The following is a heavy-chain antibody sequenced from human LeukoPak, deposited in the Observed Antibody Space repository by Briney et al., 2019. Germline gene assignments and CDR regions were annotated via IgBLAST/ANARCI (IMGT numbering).Heavy chain of an antibody. CDR1: TDSFSNYH. V-gene: IGHV4-34*01. D-gene: IGHD6-13*01. CDR2: VNESGGT. Sequence: PSETLSLACAVYTDSFSNYHWHWIRQTPAKGMEWIGEVNESGGTNISPSLRSRVILSVDTSKNQFSLKLISVTVADTAIYYCARDQGSAGTGSFDYWGQGTLVTVSS. CDR3: ARDQGSAGTGSFDY. J-gene: IGHJ4*02.